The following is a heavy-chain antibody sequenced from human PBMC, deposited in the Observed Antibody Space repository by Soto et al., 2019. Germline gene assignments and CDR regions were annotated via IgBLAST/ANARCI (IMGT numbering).Heavy chain of an antibody. CDR2: ISPEGSEK. CDR1: GFIFRDYW. CDR3: AWARIEY. J-gene: IGHJ4*02. V-gene: IGHV3-7*03. Sequence: EVQLVESGGGLVQPGGSLRLSCAVSGFIFRDYWMTWVRQAPGKGLEWVATISPEGSEKYYVDSLKGRLTISRDNAKNTVYLQRSSLRSDDTALYYCAWARIEYWGRGTLITVSS.